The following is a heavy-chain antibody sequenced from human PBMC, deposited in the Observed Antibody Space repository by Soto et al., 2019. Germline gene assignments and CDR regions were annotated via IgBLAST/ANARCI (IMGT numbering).Heavy chain of an antibody. Sequence: QVQLQQWGAGLLRPSETLSLTCAVYGGSFSGYYWTWIRQPPGKGLEWIGEINHSGSANYNPSLKSRVTISVDTSKNQFSLKLSSVTAADTALYYCARPRDYWGQGTLVTVSS. CDR2: INHSGSA. J-gene: IGHJ4*02. CDR3: ARPRDY. V-gene: IGHV4-34*01. CDR1: GGSFSGYY.